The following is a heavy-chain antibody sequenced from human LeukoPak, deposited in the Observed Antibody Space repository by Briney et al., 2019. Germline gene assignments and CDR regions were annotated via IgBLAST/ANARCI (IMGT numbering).Heavy chain of an antibody. CDR1: GGSISSGDYY. J-gene: IGHJ4*02. D-gene: IGHD3-9*01. CDR3: ATGGDYDILTGYYTFAY. Sequence: SETLSLTCTVSGGSISSGDYYWSWIRQPPVKGLEWIGYIYYSGSTYYNPSLKSRVTVSVDTSKNQFSLKLSSVTAAGTAVYYCATGGDYDILTGYYTFAYWGQGTLVTVSS. V-gene: IGHV4-30-4*01. CDR2: IYYSGST.